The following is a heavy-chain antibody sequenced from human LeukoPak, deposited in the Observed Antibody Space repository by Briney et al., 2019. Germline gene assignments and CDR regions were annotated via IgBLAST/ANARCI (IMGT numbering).Heavy chain of an antibody. CDR1: GFTFSSYA. Sequence: GGSLRLSCAASGFTFSSYAMSWVRQAPGKGLEWVSAISGSGGSTYYADSVKGRFTISRDNSKNTLYLQMNSLRAEDTAVYYCAKGGRRGYYYYYYMGVWGKGTTVTVSS. CDR3: AKGGRRGYYYYYYMGV. J-gene: IGHJ6*03. CDR2: ISGSGGST. V-gene: IGHV3-23*01. D-gene: IGHD3-10*01.